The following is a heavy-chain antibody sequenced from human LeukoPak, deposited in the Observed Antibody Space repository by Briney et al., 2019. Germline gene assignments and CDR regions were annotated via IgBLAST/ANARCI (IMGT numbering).Heavy chain of an antibody. J-gene: IGHJ4*02. V-gene: IGHV3-23*01. D-gene: IGHD3-22*01. Sequence: PGGSLRLSCAVSGITLSNYGMSWVRQAPGKGLEWVAGISGSGDGTSYADSVKGRFTISRDNPKNTLYLQMNSLRAEDTAVYFCAKRGVVIRVILVGFHKEAYYFDSWGQGALVTVSS. CDR2: ISGSGDGT. CDR1: GITLSNYG. CDR3: AKRGVVIRVILVGFHKEAYYFDS.